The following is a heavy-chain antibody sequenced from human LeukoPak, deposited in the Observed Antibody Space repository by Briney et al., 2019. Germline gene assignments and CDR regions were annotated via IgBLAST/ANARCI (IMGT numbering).Heavy chain of an antibody. CDR2: IKQDGSEK. V-gene: IGHV3-7*03. J-gene: IGHJ6*04. D-gene: IGHD3-10*01. CDR1: GFTFSSYW. CDR3: ARISLTMVRTHYYYGMDV. Sequence: GGSLRLSCAASGFTFSSYWMSWVRQAPGKGLEWVANIKQDGSEKYYVDSVKGRFTISRDNAKNSLYLQMNSLRAEDTAVYYCARISLTMVRTHYYYGMDVWGKGTTVTVSS.